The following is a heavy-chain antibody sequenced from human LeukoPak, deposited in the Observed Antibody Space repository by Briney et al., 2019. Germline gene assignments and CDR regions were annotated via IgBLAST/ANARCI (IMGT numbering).Heavy chain of an antibody. CDR2: ISHGATT. J-gene: IGHJ4*02. CDR3: AREGTGFGDPLDY. CDR1: GHSISSPYY. Sequence: SETLSLTCTVSGHSISSPYYWAWIRQPPGKGLEWIGSISHGATTYYKPSLKSRLTISIDVSKNHFSLELASVTATDTAVYYCAREGTGFGDPLDYWDQGTLVTVSS. D-gene: IGHD3-10*01. V-gene: IGHV4-38-2*02.